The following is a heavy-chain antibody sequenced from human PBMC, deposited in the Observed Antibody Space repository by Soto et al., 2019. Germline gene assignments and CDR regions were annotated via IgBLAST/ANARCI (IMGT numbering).Heavy chain of an antibody. Sequence: QVQLVQSGAEVKKPGSSVKVSCKASGGTFSSYAISWVRQAPGQGLEWMGGIIPVFGTANYAQKFQGRVTIAADESTSTDYMELRSLRSEDTDVYYCARVRPYKQWLASDYWGQGTLVTVSS. CDR3: ARVRPYKQWLASDY. D-gene: IGHD6-19*01. CDR1: GGTFSSYA. CDR2: IIPVFGTA. J-gene: IGHJ4*02. V-gene: IGHV1-69*12.